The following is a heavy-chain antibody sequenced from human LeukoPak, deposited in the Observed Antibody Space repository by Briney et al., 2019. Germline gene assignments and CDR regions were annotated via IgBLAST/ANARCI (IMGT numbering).Heavy chain of an antibody. CDR3: ARGPGAAAMRYYYYGMDV. Sequence: GASVKVSCKASGYTFTSYDINWVRQATGQGLEWMGWMNPNSGNTGYAQKFQGRVTMTRNTSISTAYMELSSLRSEDTAVYYCARGPGAAAMRYYYYGMDVWGQGTTVTVSS. V-gene: IGHV1-8*01. CDR2: MNPNSGNT. CDR1: GYTFTSYD. J-gene: IGHJ6*02. D-gene: IGHD2-2*01.